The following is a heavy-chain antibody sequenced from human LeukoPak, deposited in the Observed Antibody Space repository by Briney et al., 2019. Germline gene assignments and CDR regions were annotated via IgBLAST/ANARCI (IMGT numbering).Heavy chain of an antibody. V-gene: IGHV3-30*18. CDR1: GFTFSSYG. Sequence: PGGSLRLSCAASGFTFSSYGMHWVRQAPGKGLEWVAVISYDGSNKYYADSVKGRFTISRDNSKNTLYLQMNSLRAEDTAVYYCAKEEGDYGDYRITYYFDYWGQGTLVTVSS. CDR3: AKEEGDYGDYRITYYFDY. J-gene: IGHJ4*02. CDR2: ISYDGSNK. D-gene: IGHD4-17*01.